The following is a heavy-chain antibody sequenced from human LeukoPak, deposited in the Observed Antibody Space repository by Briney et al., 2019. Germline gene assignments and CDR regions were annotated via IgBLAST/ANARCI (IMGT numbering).Heavy chain of an antibody. J-gene: IGHJ4*02. CDR2: IIPIFGTA. D-gene: IGHD3-22*01. Sequence: ASVKVSCKASGGTFSSYAISWVRQAPGQGLEWMGGIIPIFGTANYAQKFQGRVTITTDESTSTAYMGLSSLRSEDTAVYYCARVIERGYFDYWGQGTLVTVSS. CDR1: GGTFSSYA. V-gene: IGHV1-69*05. CDR3: ARVIERGYFDY.